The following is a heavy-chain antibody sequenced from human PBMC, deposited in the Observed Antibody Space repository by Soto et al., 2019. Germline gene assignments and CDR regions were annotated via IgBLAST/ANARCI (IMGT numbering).Heavy chain of an antibody. CDR2: IIPIFGTA. CDR3: ARPAAAGHGMGYYYGMDV. Sequence: SVKVSCKASGGTFSSYAISWVRQAPGQGLEWMGGIIPIFGTANYAQKFQGRVTITADESTSTAYMELSSLRSEDTAVYYCARPAAAGHGMGYYYGMDVWGQGTTVTVSS. D-gene: IGHD6-13*01. J-gene: IGHJ6*02. CDR1: GGTFSSYA. V-gene: IGHV1-69*13.